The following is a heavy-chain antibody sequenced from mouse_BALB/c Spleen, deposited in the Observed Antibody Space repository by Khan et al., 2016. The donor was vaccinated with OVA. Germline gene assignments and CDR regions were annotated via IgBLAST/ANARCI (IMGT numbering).Heavy chain of an antibody. CDR2: IYPNDGGS. V-gene: IGHV1S29*02. CDR3: VRSGYGSFAF. Sequence: VQLQQLGPKLVKPGASVKISCKASGYTFSDYNMDWVKQSHGKRLEWLGYIYPNDGGSAYNQKFKTKATLTVDLSSSTAYMELRSLTSEDSAVYYCVRSGYGSFAFWGQGTLITVS. CDR1: GYTFSDYN. D-gene: IGHD1-2*01. J-gene: IGHJ3*01.